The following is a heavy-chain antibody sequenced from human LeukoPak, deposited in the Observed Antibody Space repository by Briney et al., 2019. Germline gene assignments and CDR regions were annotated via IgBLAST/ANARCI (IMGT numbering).Heavy chain of an antibody. D-gene: IGHD3-9*01. J-gene: IGHJ6*02. CDR3: AKDFGGDYDILTGFPFVYYYGMDV. V-gene: IGHV3-23*01. CDR1: GFTFSSYA. Sequence: GGSLRLSCAASGFTFSSYAMSWVRQAPGKGLEWVSAISGSGGSTYYADSVKGRFTISRDNSKNTLYLQMNSLRAEDTAVYYCAKDFGGDYDILTGFPFVYYYGMDVWGQGTTVTVSS. CDR2: ISGSGGST.